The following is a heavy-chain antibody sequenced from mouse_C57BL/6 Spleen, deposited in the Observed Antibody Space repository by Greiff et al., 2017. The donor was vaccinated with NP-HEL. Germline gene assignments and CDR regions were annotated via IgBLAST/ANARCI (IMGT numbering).Heavy chain of an antibody. Sequence: VKLQESGGGLVKPGGSLKLSCAASGFTFSDYGMHWVRHAPEKGLEWVAYISSGSRTIYYADTVKGRFTISRDNAKNTLFLQMTSLRSEDTAMYYCARPLFITTVGGFAYWGQGTLVTGSA. D-gene: IGHD1-1*01. V-gene: IGHV5-17*01. CDR3: ARPLFITTVGGFAY. CDR2: ISSGSRTI. CDR1: GFTFSDYG. J-gene: IGHJ3*01.